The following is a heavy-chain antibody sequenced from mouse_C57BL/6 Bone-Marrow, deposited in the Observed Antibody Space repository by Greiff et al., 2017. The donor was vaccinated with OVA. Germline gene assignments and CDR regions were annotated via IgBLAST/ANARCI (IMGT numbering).Heavy chain of an antibody. J-gene: IGHJ2*01. D-gene: IGHD1-1*01. CDR1: GYSITSGYD. CDR2: ISYSGST. Sequence: EVQLQQSGPGMVKPSQSLSLTCTVTGYSITSGYDWHWIRHFPGNKLEWMGYISYSGSTNYNPSLKSRISITHDTSKNHFFLKLNSVTTEDTATYYCARELRFYYVDYWGQGTTLTVSS. CDR3: ARELRFYYVDY. V-gene: IGHV3-1*01.